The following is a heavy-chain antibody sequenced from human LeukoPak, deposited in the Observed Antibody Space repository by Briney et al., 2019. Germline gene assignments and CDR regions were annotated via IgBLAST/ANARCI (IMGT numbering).Heavy chain of an antibody. V-gene: IGHV1-8*03. CDR2: MNPNSGNT. CDR1: GYTFTSYY. CDR3: ARAIAARPSYYYYYYMDV. Sequence: ASVKVSCKASGYTFTSYYMHWVRQAPGQGLEWMGWMNPNSGNTGYAQKFQGRVNINRNTSISTAYMELSSLRSEDTAVYYCARAIAARPSYYYYYYMDVWGKGTTVTASS. D-gene: IGHD6-6*01. J-gene: IGHJ6*03.